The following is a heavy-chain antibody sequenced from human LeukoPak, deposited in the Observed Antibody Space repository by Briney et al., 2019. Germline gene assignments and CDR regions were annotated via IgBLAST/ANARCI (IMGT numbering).Heavy chain of an antibody. CDR1: SGSITSYY. V-gene: IGHV4-59*01. Sequence: SETLSLTCTVSSGSITSYYWSWIRQPPGKGLEYIGHIHYTGRTDYNPSLKSRVTMSVDTSKNQFSLRLISVTGSDTAVYFCAGAPNRHYFDYWGQGILVAVSS. J-gene: IGHJ4*02. CDR3: AGAPNRHYFDY. CDR2: IHYTGRT.